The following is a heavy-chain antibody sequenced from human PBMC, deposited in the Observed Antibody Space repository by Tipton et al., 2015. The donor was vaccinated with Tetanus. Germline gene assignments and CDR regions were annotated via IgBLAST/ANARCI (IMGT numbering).Heavy chain of an antibody. CDR2: IYYSGST. Sequence: TLSLTCTVSDGSISSYYWSWIRQPPGKGLEWIGYIYYSGSTNYNPSLKSRVTISVDTSKNQFSLKLSSVTAADTAVYYCARPHRGGTPDAFDIWGQGTMVTVSS. CDR1: DGSISSYY. D-gene: IGHD1-14*01. J-gene: IGHJ3*02. V-gene: IGHV4-59*01. CDR3: ARPHRGGTPDAFDI.